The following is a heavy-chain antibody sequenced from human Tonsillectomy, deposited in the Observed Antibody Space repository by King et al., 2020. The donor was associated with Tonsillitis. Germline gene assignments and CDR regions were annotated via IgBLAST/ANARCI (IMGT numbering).Heavy chain of an antibody. CDR1: GGTFSSYA. Sequence: QLVQSGAEVKKPGSSVKVSCKASGGTFSSYAVNWVRQAPGQGLEWVGGIIPLFGTANYAQKFQGGVTITADESTSTAYMELSSLRSDDTAVYYCARELGMRVDYWGQGTLVTVSS. V-gene: IGHV1-69*01. CDR2: IIPLFGTA. D-gene: IGHD7-27*01. CDR3: ARELGMRVDY. J-gene: IGHJ4*02.